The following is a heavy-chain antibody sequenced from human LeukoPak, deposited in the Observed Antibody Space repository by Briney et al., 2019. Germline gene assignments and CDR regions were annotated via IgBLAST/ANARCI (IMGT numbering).Heavy chain of an antibody. CDR3: ATRGGRTNYYYMDV. CDR1: GYTLTELS. J-gene: IGHJ6*03. V-gene: IGHV1-24*01. D-gene: IGHD2-15*01. CDR2: FDPEDGET. Sequence: ASVKVSCKVSGYTLTELSMHWVRQAPGKGLEWMGGFDPEDGETIYAQKFQGRATMTEDTSTDTAYMELSSLRSEDTAVYYCATRGGRTNYYYMDVWGKGTTVTVSS.